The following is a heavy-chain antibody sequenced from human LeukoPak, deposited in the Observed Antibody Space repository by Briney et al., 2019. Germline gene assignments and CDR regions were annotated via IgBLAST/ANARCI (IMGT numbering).Heavy chain of an antibody. Sequence: GASVKVSCKASGYTFTGYYMHWVRQAHGQGLEWMGWINPNSGGTNYAQKFQGRVTMTRDTSISTAYMELSRLRSDDTAVYYCAREDVDSGAFDYWGQGTLVTVSS. CDR3: AREDVDSGAFDY. V-gene: IGHV1-2*02. J-gene: IGHJ4*02. D-gene: IGHD2-15*01. CDR1: GYTFTGYY. CDR2: INPNSGGT.